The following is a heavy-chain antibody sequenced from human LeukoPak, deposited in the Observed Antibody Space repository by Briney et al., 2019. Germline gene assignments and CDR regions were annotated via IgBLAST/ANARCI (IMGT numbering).Heavy chain of an antibody. V-gene: IGHV1-2*02. D-gene: IGHD4-17*01. Sequence: ASVKVSCKASGYTFTGYYMHWVRQAPGQGLEWMGWINPNSGGTSYAQKFQGRVTMTRDTSISTAYMELSRLRSDDTAVYYCARDYGDYLLTSDYWGQGTLVTVSS. CDR1: GYTFTGYY. CDR3: ARDYGDYLLTSDY. CDR2: INPNSGGT. J-gene: IGHJ4*02.